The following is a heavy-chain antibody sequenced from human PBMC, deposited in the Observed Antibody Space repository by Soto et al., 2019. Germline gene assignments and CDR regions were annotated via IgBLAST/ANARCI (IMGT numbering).Heavy chain of an antibody. CDR1: GFTFSSYA. D-gene: IGHD2-8*01. CDR2: ISYDGSNK. Sequence: QVQLVESGGGVVQPGRSLRLSCAASGFTFSSYAMHWVRQAPGKGLEWVAVISYDGSNKYYADSVKGRFTISRDNSKNTLYLQMNSLRAEDTAVYYCARDACTNGVCFRYFDLWGRGTLVTVSS. J-gene: IGHJ2*01. V-gene: IGHV3-30-3*01. CDR3: ARDACTNGVCFRYFDL.